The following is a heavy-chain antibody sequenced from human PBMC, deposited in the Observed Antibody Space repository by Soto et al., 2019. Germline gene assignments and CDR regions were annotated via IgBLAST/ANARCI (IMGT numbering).Heavy chain of an antibody. D-gene: IGHD6-13*01. V-gene: IGHV3-48*01. CDR3: ARHPERIAEIGWFDP. J-gene: IGHJ5*02. CDR1: GFTFSSYT. Sequence: GGSLRLSCAASGFTFSSYTMNWVRQAPGKGLEWVSYISSSSSTIYYADSVKGRFTISRDNAKNSLYLQMNSLRAEDTAVYYCARHPERIAEIGWFDPWGQGTLVTVSS. CDR2: ISSSSSTI.